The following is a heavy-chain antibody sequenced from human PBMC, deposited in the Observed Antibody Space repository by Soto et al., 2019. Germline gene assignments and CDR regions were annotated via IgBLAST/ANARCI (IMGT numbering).Heavy chain of an antibody. CDR1: GFTFSSYS. CDR2: ISSSSSTI. CDR3: ARDSPPFTMVPFVGY. Sequence: EVQLVESGGGLVQPGGSLRLSCAASGFTFSSYSMNWVRQAPGKGLEWGSYISSSSSTIYYADSVKGRFTISRDNAKNSLYLQMNSLRDEDTAVYYCARDSPPFTMVPFVGYWGQGTLVTVSS. J-gene: IGHJ4*02. D-gene: IGHD3-10*01. V-gene: IGHV3-48*02.